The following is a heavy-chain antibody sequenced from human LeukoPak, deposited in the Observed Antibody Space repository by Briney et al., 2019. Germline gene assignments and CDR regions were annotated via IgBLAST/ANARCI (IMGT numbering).Heavy chain of an antibody. CDR2: IKQDGSEK. J-gene: IGHJ4*02. V-gene: IGHV3-7*01. CDR3: ARGGSYYDISGYYRAAEIDY. Sequence: GWSLRLSCAASGFTFSRYWMSWVRQAPGKGLEGVANIKQDGSEKYYVDSVKGRFTISRDNAKNSLYLQMNSLRAEDTAVYYCARGGSYYDISGYYRAAEIDYWGQGTLVTVSS. D-gene: IGHD3-22*01. CDR1: GFTFSRYW.